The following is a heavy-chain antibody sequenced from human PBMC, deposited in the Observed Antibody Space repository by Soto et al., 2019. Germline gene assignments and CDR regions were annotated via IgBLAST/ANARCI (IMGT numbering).Heavy chain of an antibody. CDR1: GGSISDYY. V-gene: IGHV4-59*01. CDR2: IYYTGST. Sequence: TVSGGSISDYYWNWIRLSPGNGLEWIGCIYYTGSTAYHPSLEGRVTISLDTSKQQFSLRVSSVSAVDAGVYYCARGGIYHPGGYYYHSFDYWGQGTPVTVSS. D-gene: IGHD3-22*01. J-gene: IGHJ4*02. CDR3: ARGGIYHPGGYYYHSFDY.